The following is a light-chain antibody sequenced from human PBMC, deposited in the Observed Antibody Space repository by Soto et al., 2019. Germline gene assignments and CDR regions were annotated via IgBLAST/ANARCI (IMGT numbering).Light chain of an antibody. CDR1: QAINNY. CDR3: QQYYDYPRT. Sequence: IQMTQSTSSLSASTGDIVTITCLASQAINNYLVWFQQKPGKAPKVLIYAASTLQTGVPSRFSGSGSGTDFILTINWLQSEDFATYYCQQYYDYPRTFGQGTKVDIK. CDR2: AAS. V-gene: IGKV1-8*01. J-gene: IGKJ1*01.